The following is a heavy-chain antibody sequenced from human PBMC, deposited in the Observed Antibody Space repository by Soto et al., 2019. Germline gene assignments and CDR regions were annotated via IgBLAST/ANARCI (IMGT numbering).Heavy chain of an antibody. CDR2: INHSGST. Sequence: SETLSLTCAVYGGSFSGYYWSWIRQPPGEGLEWIGEINHSGSTNYNPSLKSRVTISVDTSKNQFSLKLSSVTAADTAVYYCARRISSSRYRKDYYYYMDVWGKGTTVTVSS. D-gene: IGHD6-13*01. V-gene: IGHV4-34*01. J-gene: IGHJ6*03. CDR1: GGSFSGYY. CDR3: ARRISSSRYRKDYYYYMDV.